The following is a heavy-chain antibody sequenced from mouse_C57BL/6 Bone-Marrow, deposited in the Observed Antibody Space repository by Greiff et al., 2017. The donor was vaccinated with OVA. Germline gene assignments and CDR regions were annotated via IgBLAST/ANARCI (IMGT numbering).Heavy chain of an antibody. Sequence: QVQLQQPGAELVKPGASVKLSCKASGYTFTSYWMHWVKQRPGQGLEWIGMIHPNSGSTNYNEKFKSKAILTVDKSSSTAYMQLSSLTSEDSAVYYCASGSSYRYYFDYWGQGTTLTVSS. D-gene: IGHD1-1*01. J-gene: IGHJ2*01. CDR2: IHPNSGST. V-gene: IGHV1-64*01. CDR1: GYTFTSYW. CDR3: ASGSSYRYYFDY.